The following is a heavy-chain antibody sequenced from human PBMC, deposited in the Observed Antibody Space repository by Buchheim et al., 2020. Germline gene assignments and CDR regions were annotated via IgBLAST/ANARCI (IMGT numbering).Heavy chain of an antibody. CDR2: INEDGSHT. CDR1: GFTFGRYW. J-gene: IGHJ4*02. D-gene: IGHD2-15*01. Sequence: EVQVVESEGGLVQPGGSLRLSCAASGFTFGRYWMHWVRQAPGGALVWVSRINEDGSHTTYTDSVKGRFTISRDNAKNTLYLQMNSLTAEDTAVYYCSKDMSGAEDSWGQGTL. CDR3: SKDMSGAEDS. V-gene: IGHV3-74*03.